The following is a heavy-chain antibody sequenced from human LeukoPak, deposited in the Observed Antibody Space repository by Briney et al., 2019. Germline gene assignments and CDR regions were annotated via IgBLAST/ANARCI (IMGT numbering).Heavy chain of an antibody. CDR3: ARDQYDTWSRRGNFDS. CDR1: GLTFSTYS. J-gene: IGHJ4*02. Sequence: GGSLRLSCAASGLTFSTYSMHWVRQAPGKGLEWVAVISYDGSKKYYADSVKGRFTISRDNSKNTLYLQMNSLRAEDTAVFYCARDQYDTWSRRGNFDSWGQGTLVIVSS. V-gene: IGHV3-30-3*01. D-gene: IGHD3-3*01. CDR2: ISYDGSKK.